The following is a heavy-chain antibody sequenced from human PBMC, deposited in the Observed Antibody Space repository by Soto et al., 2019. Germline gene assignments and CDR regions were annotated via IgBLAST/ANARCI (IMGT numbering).Heavy chain of an antibody. D-gene: IGHD2-15*01. Sequence: LRLSCAASGFTVSSNYMSWVRQAPGKGLEWVSIIYSGGSTYYADSVKGRFTISRDNSKNTPYLQMNSLRADDTAVYYCARVEDSSWFDPWGRGTLVTVSS. V-gene: IGHV3-53*01. CDR1: GFTVSSNY. J-gene: IGHJ5*02. CDR3: ARVEDSSWFDP. CDR2: IYSGGST.